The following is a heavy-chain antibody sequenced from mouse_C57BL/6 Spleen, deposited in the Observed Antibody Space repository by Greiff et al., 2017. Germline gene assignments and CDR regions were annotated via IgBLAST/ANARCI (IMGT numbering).Heavy chain of an antibody. CDR2: FHPYNDDT. CDR1: GYTFTTYP. V-gene: IGHV1-47*01. J-gene: IGHJ4*01. D-gene: IGHD1-1*01. CDR3: ARSNDYGSLYYAMDY. Sequence: QVQLQQSGAELVKPGASVKMSCKASGYTFTTYPIEWMKQTPGKSLEWIGNFHPYNDDTKYTEKFKGKATLTVEKSSSTVYLELSRLTADDSSVYYCARSNDYGSLYYAMDYWGQGTSVTVSS.